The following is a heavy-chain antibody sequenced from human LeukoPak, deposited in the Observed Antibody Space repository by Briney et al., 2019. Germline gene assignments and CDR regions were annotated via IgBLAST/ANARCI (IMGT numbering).Heavy chain of an antibody. J-gene: IGHJ6*02. CDR1: GYTFTSYG. D-gene: IGHD2-2*01. Sequence: ASVKVSCKASGYTFTSYGITWVRQAPGQGLEWMGWISPKNGNTNQAQILQGRVTMTTDTSTDTAYMELRSLRSEDTAVYYCARMVPAAYINYYGMDVWGQGTTVTVSS. V-gene: IGHV1-18*01. CDR3: ARMVPAAYINYYGMDV. CDR2: ISPKNGNT.